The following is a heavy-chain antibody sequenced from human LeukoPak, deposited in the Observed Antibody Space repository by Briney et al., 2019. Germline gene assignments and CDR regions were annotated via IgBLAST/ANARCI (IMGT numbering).Heavy chain of an antibody. CDR1: GFTFSSYA. CDR2: ISSSSSYT. V-gene: IGHV3-11*06. J-gene: IGHJ4*02. D-gene: IGHD4-17*01. Sequence: GGSLRLSCAASGFTFSSYAMSWIRQAPGKGLEWVSYISSSSSYTNYADSVKGRFTISRDNAKNSLYLQMNSLRAEDTAVYYCARFFPTVTTTYDYWGQGTLVTVSS. CDR3: ARFFPTVTTTYDY.